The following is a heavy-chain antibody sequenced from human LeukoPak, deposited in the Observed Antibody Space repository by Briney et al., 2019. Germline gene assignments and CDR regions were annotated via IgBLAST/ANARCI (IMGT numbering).Heavy chain of an antibody. CDR3: ARAGYYYYYGMDV. CDR2: INHSGST. Sequence: SETLSLTCAVYGGSFSGYYWSWIRQPPGKGLEWIGEINHSGSTNYNPSLKSRVTISVDTSKNQFSLKLSSVTAADTAVYYCARAGYYYYYGMDVWGQGTTVTASS. J-gene: IGHJ6*02. D-gene: IGHD1-14*01. CDR1: GGSFSGYY. V-gene: IGHV4-34*01.